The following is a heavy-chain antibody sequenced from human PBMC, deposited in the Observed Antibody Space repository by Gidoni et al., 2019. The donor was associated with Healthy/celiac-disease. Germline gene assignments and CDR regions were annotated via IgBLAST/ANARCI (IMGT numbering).Heavy chain of an antibody. CDR1: GFTFSSYG. J-gene: IGHJ3*02. V-gene: IGHV3-33*01. D-gene: IGHD3-22*01. Sequence: QVQLVESGGGVVQPGRSLRLSCAASGFTFSSYGMHWVRQAPGKGLEGVAVIWYDGSNKYYADSVKGRFTISRDNSKNTLYLQMNSLRAEDTAVYYCARDRYYYDSSGYYILDAFDIWGQGTMVTVSS. CDR3: ARDRYYYDSSGYYILDAFDI. CDR2: IWYDGSNK.